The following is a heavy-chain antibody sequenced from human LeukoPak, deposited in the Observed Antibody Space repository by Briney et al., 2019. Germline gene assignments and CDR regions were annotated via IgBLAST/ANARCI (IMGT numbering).Heavy chain of an antibody. CDR3: ARLVSGVGNWFDP. CDR1: GYSFTSYW. CDR2: IYPGDSDT. Sequence: GESLKISCKGSGYSFTSYWIVWVRQMPGKGLEWMGIIYPGDSDTRYSPSFQGQVTLSADKSISTAYLQWSSLRASDTAMYYCARLVSGVGNWFDPWGQGTLVTVSS. D-gene: IGHD1-26*01. J-gene: IGHJ5*02. V-gene: IGHV5-51*01.